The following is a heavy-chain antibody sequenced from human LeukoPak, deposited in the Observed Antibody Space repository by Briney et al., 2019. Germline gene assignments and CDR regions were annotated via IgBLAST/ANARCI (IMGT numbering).Heavy chain of an antibody. CDR3: ATTNYRLPFDY. CDR2: MTPKIGNT. CDR1: GYTFSNYD. J-gene: IGHJ4*02. V-gene: IGHV1-8*01. D-gene: IGHD1-7*01. Sequence: ASVKVSCKASGYTFSNYDINWVRQASGQGLEWIGYMTPKIGNTGYAQRFQGRVTMTRDTSISTAYMELSSLRSEDTAVYYCATTNYRLPFDYWGQGTPVTVSS.